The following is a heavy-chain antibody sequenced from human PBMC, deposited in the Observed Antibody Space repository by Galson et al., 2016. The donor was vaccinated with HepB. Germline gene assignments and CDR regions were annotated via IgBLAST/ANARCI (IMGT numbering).Heavy chain of an antibody. CDR1: GFTFSSHA. V-gene: IGHV3-30*04. J-gene: IGHJ6*04. CDR3: ARDCDQMVVHVNGMSVCGMDV. CDR2: MSYDGSNK. D-gene: IGHD2-8*02. Sequence: SLRLSCAASGFTFSSHAMHWVRQAPGKGLEWVAVMSYDGSNKYYADSVKGRFIISRDHSKNTLFGQLNSLRPDDTAVYYCARDCDQMVVHVNGMSVCGMDVWGKGTTVTVSS.